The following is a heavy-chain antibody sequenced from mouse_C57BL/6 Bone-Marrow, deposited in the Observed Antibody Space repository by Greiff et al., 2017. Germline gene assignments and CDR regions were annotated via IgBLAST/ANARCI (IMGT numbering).Heavy chain of an antibody. J-gene: IGHJ3*01. D-gene: IGHD1-1*01. CDR3: ASYYYGSKSWFAD. CDR2: IDPSDSYT. V-gene: IGHV1-69*01. CDR1: GYTFTSYW. Sequence: QVHVKQPGAELVMPGASVTLSCKASGYTFTSYWMHWVKQRPGQGLEWIGEIDPSDSYTNYNQKFKGKSTLTVDKSSSTAYMQLSSLTSEDSAVYYCASYYYGSKSWFADWGQGTLVTVSA.